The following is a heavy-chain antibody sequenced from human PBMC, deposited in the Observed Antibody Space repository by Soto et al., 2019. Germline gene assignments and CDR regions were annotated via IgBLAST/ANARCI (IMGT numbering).Heavy chain of an antibody. CDR1: GGTFSSYA. J-gene: IGHJ4*02. Sequence: SVKVSCKASGGTFSSYAISWVLQAPGQGLEWMGGIIPIFGTANYAQKFQGRVTITADESTSTAYMELSSLRSEDTAVYYCARSGFSGCSSTSCPIDYWGQGTLVTVSS. V-gene: IGHV1-69*13. D-gene: IGHD2-2*01. CDR3: ARSGFSGCSSTSCPIDY. CDR2: IIPIFGTA.